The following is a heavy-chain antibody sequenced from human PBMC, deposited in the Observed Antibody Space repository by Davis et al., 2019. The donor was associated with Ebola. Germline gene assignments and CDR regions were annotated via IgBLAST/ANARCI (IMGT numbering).Heavy chain of an antibody. CDR1: AGSFSDYY. V-gene: IGHV4-34*01. CDR3: ARGFKRWLQYYGY. D-gene: IGHD5-24*01. CDR2: ISHSGST. Sequence: MPSETLSLTCAVYAGSFSDYYWNWIRQPPGKGLEWIGEISHSGSTNYNPSLKSRVTISVDTSKNQFSLKLSSVTAADTAVYYCARGFKRWLQYYGYWGQGTLVTVSS. J-gene: IGHJ4*02.